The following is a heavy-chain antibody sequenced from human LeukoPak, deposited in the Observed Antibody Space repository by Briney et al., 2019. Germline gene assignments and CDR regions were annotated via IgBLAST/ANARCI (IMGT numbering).Heavy chain of an antibody. V-gene: IGHV3-7*03. D-gene: IGHD6-13*01. J-gene: IGHJ4*02. CDR3: AKGSSSWYGEEFDY. CDR1: GFTFSSYW. CDR2: IKQDGSEK. Sequence: GGSLRLSCAASGFTFSSYWMSWVRQAPGKGLEWVANIKQDGSEKYYVDSVKGRFTISRDNAKNSLYLQMNSLRAEDTAVYYCAKGSSSWYGEEFDYWGQGTLVTVSS.